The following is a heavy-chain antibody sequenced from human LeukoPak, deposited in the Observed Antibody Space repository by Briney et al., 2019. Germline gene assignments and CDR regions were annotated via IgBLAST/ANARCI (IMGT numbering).Heavy chain of an antibody. CDR3: ARTSIVGAPWYYYYYMDV. Sequence: SVKVSCKASGGTFSSYAISWVRQAPGQGLEWMGGIIPIFGTANYAQKFQGRVTITTDESTSTAYMELSSLRSEDTAVYYCARTSIVGAPWYYYYYMDVWGKGTTVTVSS. D-gene: IGHD1-26*01. V-gene: IGHV1-69*05. J-gene: IGHJ6*03. CDR1: GGTFSSYA. CDR2: IIPIFGTA.